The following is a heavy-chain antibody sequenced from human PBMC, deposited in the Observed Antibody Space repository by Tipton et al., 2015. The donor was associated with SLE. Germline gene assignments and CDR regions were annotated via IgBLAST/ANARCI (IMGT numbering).Heavy chain of an antibody. J-gene: IGHJ3*02. CDR2: ISAYNGNT. D-gene: IGHD6-13*01. V-gene: IGHV1-18*01. CDR1: GLTFTSYG. Sequence: QVQLVQSGAEVKKPGASVKVSCKASGLTFTSYGISWVRQAPGQGLEWMGWISAYNGNTDYAQKLQGRATMTTDTSTSTAHMELRSLRSDDTAVYYCATYSSSLPDAFDIWGPGTMVTVSS. CDR3: ATYSSSLPDAFDI.